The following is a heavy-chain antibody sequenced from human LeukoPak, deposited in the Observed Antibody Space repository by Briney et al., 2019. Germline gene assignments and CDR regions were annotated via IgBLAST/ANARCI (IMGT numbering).Heavy chain of an antibody. J-gene: IGHJ4*02. CDR1: GGSISSYY. D-gene: IGHD3-3*01. CDR3: ALYDFWSGYSFDY. CDR2: IYYSGST. V-gene: IGHV4-59*01. Sequence: SEALSLTCTVSGGSISSYYWSWIRQPPGKGLEWIGYIYYSGSTNYNPSLKSRVTISVDTSKNQFSLKLSSVTAADTAVYYCALYDFWSGYSFDYWGQGTLVTVSS.